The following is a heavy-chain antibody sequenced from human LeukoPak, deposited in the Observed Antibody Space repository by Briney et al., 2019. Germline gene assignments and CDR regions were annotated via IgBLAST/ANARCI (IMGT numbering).Heavy chain of an antibody. CDR2: IYQSETA. J-gene: IGHJ6*03. D-gene: IGHD6-13*01. CDR1: GYSISSGYF. CDR3: ARGGKQQLVMYYYYMDV. Sequence: SETLSLTCTVSGYSISSGYFWGWMRQPPGQGLEWIGSIYQSETAHYNPSLKSRVTISVDTSKNQFSLKLSSVTAADTAVYYCARGGKQQLVMYYYYMDVWGKGTTVTVSS. V-gene: IGHV4-38-2*02.